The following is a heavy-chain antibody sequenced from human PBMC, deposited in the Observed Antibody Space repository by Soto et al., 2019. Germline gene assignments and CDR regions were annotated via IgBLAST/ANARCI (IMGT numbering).Heavy chain of an antibody. V-gene: IGHV4-39*01. Sequence: SDTRPLSCTGSGGSISSGRYYWGWIRQPPGKGLEWIGSIYYSGSTYYNPSLKSRVTISVDTSKNQFSLKLSSVTAADTAVYYCASTTMIRSMVRRRGRYYFDYWGQGTLVTVS. J-gene: IGHJ4*02. CDR2: IYYSGST. D-gene: IGHD3-10*01. CDR3: ASTTMIRSMVRRRGRYYFDY. CDR1: GGSISSGRYY.